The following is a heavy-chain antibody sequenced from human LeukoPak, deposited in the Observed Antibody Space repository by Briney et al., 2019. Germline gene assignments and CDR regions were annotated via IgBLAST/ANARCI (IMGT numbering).Heavy chain of an antibody. CDR3: ARASGGYSYGYPYYYGVDV. J-gene: IGHJ6*02. V-gene: IGHV4-59*01. D-gene: IGHD5-18*01. Sequence: PSETLSLTCTVSGGSISSYYWSWIRQPPGKGLEWIGYIYYSGTTNYNPSLKSRVTISVDTSKNQFSLKLSSVTAADTAVYYCARASGGYSYGYPYYYGVDVWGQGTTVTVSS. CDR1: GGSISSYY. CDR2: IYYSGTT.